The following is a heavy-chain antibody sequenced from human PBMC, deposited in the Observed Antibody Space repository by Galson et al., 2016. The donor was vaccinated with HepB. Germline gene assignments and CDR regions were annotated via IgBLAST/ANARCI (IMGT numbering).Heavy chain of an antibody. J-gene: IGHJ6*02. Sequence: SVKVSCRASGYTLTDYYIHWVRQAPGQGLEWMGWINPNSGGTNYAQKFQGRVTMTRDTSISTAYMELSGLKSDDTAVYYCARVFTMVRGVTNTFYYYGMDVWGQGTTVTVAS. CDR2: INPNSGGT. CDR3: ARVFTMVRGVTNTFYYYGMDV. CDR1: GYTLTDYY. V-gene: IGHV1-2*02. D-gene: IGHD3-10*01.